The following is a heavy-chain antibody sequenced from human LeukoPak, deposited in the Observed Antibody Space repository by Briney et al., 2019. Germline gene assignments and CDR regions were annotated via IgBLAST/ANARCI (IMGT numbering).Heavy chain of an antibody. Sequence: GGSLRLSCAASGFTFSDYYMSWIRQAPGKGLEWVSYITGSGTTIYYADSVRGLFTISSDNAKHSLYLQMNSLRAEDTAVYYCARDPIPGYDPLDIWGQGTMVTVSS. J-gene: IGHJ3*02. D-gene: IGHD1-14*01. V-gene: IGHV3-11*04. CDR1: GFTFSDYY. CDR3: ARDPIPGYDPLDI. CDR2: ITGSGTTI.